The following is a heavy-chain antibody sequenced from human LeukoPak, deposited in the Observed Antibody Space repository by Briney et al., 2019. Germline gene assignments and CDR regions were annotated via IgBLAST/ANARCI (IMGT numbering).Heavy chain of an antibody. Sequence: PGGSLRLSCAAPGFTVSSNYMSWVRQAPGKGLEWVSVIYSGGSTYYADSVKGRFTISRDNSKNTLYLQMNSLRAEDTAVYYCAISSSGYRFDYWGQGTLVTVSS. CDR3: AISSSGYRFDY. D-gene: IGHD6-13*01. CDR2: IYSGGST. V-gene: IGHV3-53*01. J-gene: IGHJ4*02. CDR1: GFTVSSNY.